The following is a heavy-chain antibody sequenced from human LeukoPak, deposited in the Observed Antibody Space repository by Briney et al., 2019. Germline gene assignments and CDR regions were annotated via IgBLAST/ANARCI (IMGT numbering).Heavy chain of an antibody. Sequence: SETLSLTCAVYGGSFSGYYWSWIRQPPGKGLEWIGEINHSGSTNYNPSLKSRVTISVDTSKNQFSLKLSSVTAADTAVYYCARHIRRYYGSGSYYNNNWFDPWGQGTLVTVSS. D-gene: IGHD3-10*01. CDR1: GGSFSGYY. CDR3: ARHIRRYYGSGSYYNNNWFDP. CDR2: INHSGST. V-gene: IGHV4-34*01. J-gene: IGHJ5*02.